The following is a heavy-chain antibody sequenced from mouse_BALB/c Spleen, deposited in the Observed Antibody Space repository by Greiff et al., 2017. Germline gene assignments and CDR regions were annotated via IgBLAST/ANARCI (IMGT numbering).Heavy chain of an antibody. D-gene: IGHD1-1*01. CDR3: ARRYYGKLAY. CDR1: GDSITSGY. V-gene: IGHV3-8*02. CDR2: ISYSGST. Sequence: EVKLMESGPSLVKPSQTLSLTCSVTGDSITSGYWNWIRKFPGNKLEYMGYISYSGSTYYNPSLKSRISITRDTSKNQYYLQLNSVTTEDTATYYCARRYYGKLAYWGQGTLVTVSA. J-gene: IGHJ3*01.